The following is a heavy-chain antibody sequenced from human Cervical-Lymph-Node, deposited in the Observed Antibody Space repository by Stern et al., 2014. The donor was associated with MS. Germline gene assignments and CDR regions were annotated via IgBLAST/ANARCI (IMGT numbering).Heavy chain of an antibody. CDR1: GFTFSDYN. J-gene: IGHJ4*02. CDR2: ISNDGSSQ. D-gene: IGHD3-22*01. Sequence: VQLVESGGGVVQPGSSLRLSCAASGFTFSDYNLHWVRQAPGKGLTGVRVISNDGSSQYYADSVKGRFTISRDNSENTLFLQMNSLRAEDTAVYYCARGPLDSKKYLLGFDYWGQGTLVTVSS. CDR3: ARGPLDSKKYLLGFDY. V-gene: IGHV3-30-3*01.